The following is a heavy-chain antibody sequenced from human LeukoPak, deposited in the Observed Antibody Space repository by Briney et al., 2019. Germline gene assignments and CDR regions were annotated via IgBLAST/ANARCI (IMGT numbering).Heavy chain of an antibody. V-gene: IGHV4-4*02. CDR2: IYHSEST. CDR1: GGSISSSIW. D-gene: IGHD6-13*01. Sequence: PSETLSLTCAVSGGSISSSIWWSWVRQPPGKGLEWIGEIYHSESTNYNPSLKSRVTISVDKSKNQFSLKLSSVTAADTAVYYCARGYSSSSAGYGMDVWGQGTTVTVSS. CDR3: ARGYSSSSAGYGMDV. J-gene: IGHJ6*02.